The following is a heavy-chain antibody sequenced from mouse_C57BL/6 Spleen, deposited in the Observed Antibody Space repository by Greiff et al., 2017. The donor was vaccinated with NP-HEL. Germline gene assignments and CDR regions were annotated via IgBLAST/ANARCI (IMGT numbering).Heavy chain of an antibody. Sequence: VKLQQSGPELVKPGASVQISCKASGYAFSSSWMNWVKQRPGKGLEWIGRLYPGDGDTNYNGKFKGKATLTADKSSSPAYMQLGSLTSEDSVVYVWARYGAGCYYAMEDWGQGIAVTVSS. CDR3: ARYGAGCYYAMED. CDR1: GYAFSSSW. V-gene: IGHV1-82*01. D-gene: IGHD3-3*01. J-gene: IGHJ4*01. CDR2: LYPGDGDT.